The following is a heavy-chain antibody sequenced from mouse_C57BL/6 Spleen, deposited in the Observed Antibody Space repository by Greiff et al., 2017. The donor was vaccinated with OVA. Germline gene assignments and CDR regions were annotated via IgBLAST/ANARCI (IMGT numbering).Heavy chain of an antibody. CDR2: IDPSDSYT. J-gene: IGHJ4*01. CDR1: GYTFTSYW. V-gene: IGHV1-69*01. Sequence: VQLQQPGAELVMPGASVKLSCKASGYTFTSYWMHWVKQRPGQGLEWIGEIDPSDSYTNYNQKFKGKSTLTVDKSSSTAYMQLSSLTSEDSAVYYCALYYHYAMDYWGQGTSVTVSS. D-gene: IGHD2-1*01. CDR3: ALYYHYAMDY.